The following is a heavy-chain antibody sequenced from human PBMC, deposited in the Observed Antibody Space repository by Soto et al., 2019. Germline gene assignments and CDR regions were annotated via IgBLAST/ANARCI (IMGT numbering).Heavy chain of an antibody. CDR2: IYPGDSDT. CDR1: GYSFTSYW. Sequence: PGESLKISCKGSGYSFTSYWIGWVRQMPGKGLEWMGIIYPGDSDTRYSPSFQGQVTISADKSISTAYLQWSSLKASDTAMYYCARHGIRVWLQSIIDYWGQGTLVTVSS. D-gene: IGHD5-12*01. V-gene: IGHV5-51*01. CDR3: ARHGIRVWLQSIIDY. J-gene: IGHJ4*02.